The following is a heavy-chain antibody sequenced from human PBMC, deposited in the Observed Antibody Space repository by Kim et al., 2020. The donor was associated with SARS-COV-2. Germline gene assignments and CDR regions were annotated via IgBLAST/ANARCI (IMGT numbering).Heavy chain of an antibody. CDR3: ARDQPVTNGGYYYGMDV. Sequence: GGSLRLSCAASGFTFSSYAMHWVRRAPGKGLEWVAVISYDGSNKYYADSVKGRFTISRDNSKNTLYLQMNSLRAEDTAVYYCARDQPVTNGGYYYGMDVWGQGTTVTVSS. V-gene: IGHV3-30*04. J-gene: IGHJ6*02. CDR2: ISYDGSNK. D-gene: IGHD4-17*01. CDR1: GFTFSSYA.